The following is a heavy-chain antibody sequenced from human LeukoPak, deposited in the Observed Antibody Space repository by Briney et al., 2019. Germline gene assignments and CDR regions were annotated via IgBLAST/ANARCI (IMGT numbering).Heavy chain of an antibody. CDR2: IIPIFGTA. V-gene: IGHV1-69*01. CDR3: ARDRDTYYDFWSGFLSAFDI. J-gene: IGHJ3*02. D-gene: IGHD3-3*01. CDR1: GGTFSSYA. Sequence: SVKVSCKASGGTFSSYAISWVRQAPGQGLAWMGGIIPIFGTANYAQKFQGRVTITADESTSTAYMELSSLRSEDTAVYYCARDRDTYYDFWSGFLSAFDIWGQGTMVTVSS.